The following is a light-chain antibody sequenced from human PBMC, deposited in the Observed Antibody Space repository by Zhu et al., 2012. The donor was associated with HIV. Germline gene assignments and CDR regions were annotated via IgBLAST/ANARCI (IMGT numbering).Light chain of an antibody. V-gene: IGKV3-11*01. CDR2: DAT. CDR3: QQRRNWPLT. CDR1: QNASIF. Sequence: IVLTQSPATLSLSPGERATLSCRASQNASIFVAWYQQRPGQAPRLLIYDATKRATGIPARFSGSGSGTDFTLTISSLEPEDFALYYCQQRRNWPLTFGGGTRVEIK. J-gene: IGKJ4*01.